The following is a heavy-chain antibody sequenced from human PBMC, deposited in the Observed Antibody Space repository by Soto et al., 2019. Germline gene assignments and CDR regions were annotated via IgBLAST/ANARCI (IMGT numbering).Heavy chain of an antibody. CDR1: GYTFTSYG. Sequence: ASVKVSCTSSGYTFTSYGISWVRQAPGQGLEWMGWISAYNGNTNYAQKLQGRVTMTTDTSTSTAYMELRSLRSDDTAVYYCARDVEGELTLYYFDYWGQGTLVTVSS. J-gene: IGHJ4*02. V-gene: IGHV1-18*01. D-gene: IGHD1-26*01. CDR2: ISAYNGNT. CDR3: ARDVEGELTLYYFDY.